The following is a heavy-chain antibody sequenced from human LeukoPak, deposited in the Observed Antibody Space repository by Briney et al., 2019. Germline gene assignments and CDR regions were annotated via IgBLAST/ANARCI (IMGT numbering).Heavy chain of an antibody. CDR1: GDSISGSSYY. D-gene: IGHD5-24*01. V-gene: IGHV4-39*01. J-gene: IGHJ4*02. CDR3: ASHGPPMQRQFYDS. CDR2: VYYTGST. Sequence: PSETLSLTCTVSGDSISGSSYYWAWIRQPPGKGLEWIGSVYYTGSTYYMSSLKSRVTISADTSKNLFSLKVNSMTAADTAVYYCASHGPPMQRQFYDSWGQGTLVTVSS.